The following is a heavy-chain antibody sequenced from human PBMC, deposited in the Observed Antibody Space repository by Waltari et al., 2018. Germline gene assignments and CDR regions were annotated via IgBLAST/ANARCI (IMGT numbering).Heavy chain of an antibody. CDR3: ARRENYNFWRDSFDV. J-gene: IGHJ3*01. D-gene: IGHD3-3*01. CDR1: GVSISSSNYY. V-gene: IGHV4-39*07. CDR2: ISESGST. Sequence: QQHLQESGPGLVKPSETLSLTCTVPGVSISSSNYYWGWIRQPPGKGLEWIGQISESGSTSYNPSLKSRVTISVDTSRNQISLNLYSVTAADAAVYYCARRENYNFWRDSFDVWGQGTVVTVSS.